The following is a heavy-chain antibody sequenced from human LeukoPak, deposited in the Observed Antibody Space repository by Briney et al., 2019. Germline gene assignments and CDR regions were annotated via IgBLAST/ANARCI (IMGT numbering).Heavy chain of an antibody. CDR2: ISSNGGST. D-gene: IGHD4-17*01. J-gene: IGHJ4*02. Sequence: PGGSLRLSCAASGFTFSSYAMHWVRQAPWKGLEYVSAISSNGGSTYYANSVKGRFTISRDNSKNTLYLQMGSLRAEDMAVYYCARRGDYGDYLGYWGQGTLVTVSS. V-gene: IGHV3-64*01. CDR3: ARRGDYGDYLGY. CDR1: GFTFSSYA.